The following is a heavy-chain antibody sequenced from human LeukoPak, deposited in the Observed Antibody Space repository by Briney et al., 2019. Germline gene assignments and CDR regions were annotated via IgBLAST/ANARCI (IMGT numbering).Heavy chain of an antibody. CDR3: ATMNDGGGYQWGDFFDF. J-gene: IGHJ4*02. D-gene: IGHD3-22*01. CDR2: IIPNLGTT. V-gene: IGHV1-69*04. Sequence: RASVKVSCKASGGTSNSHAISWVRQAPGQGLEWMGRIIPNLGTTNRAQNFQDRVTLTADKSTNTAYMELTSLTSDDTAVYYCATMNDGGGYQWGDFFDFWGQGTLVTVSS. CDR1: GGTSNSHA.